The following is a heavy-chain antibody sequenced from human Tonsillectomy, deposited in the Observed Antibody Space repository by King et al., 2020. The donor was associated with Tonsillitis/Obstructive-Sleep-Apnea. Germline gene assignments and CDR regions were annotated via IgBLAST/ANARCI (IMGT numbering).Heavy chain of an antibody. CDR1: GFTFSSYG. V-gene: IGHV3-33*01. J-gene: IGHJ5*02. CDR3: ARVGLELRFLGWFDP. Sequence: VQLVESGGGVVQPGRSLRPSCAASGFTFSSYGMHWVRQAPGKGLEWVAVIWYDGSNKYYADSVKGRFTISRDNSKNTLYLQMNSLRAEDTAVYYCARVGLELRFLGWFDPWGQGTLVTVSS. CDR2: IWYDGSNK. D-gene: IGHD1-7*01.